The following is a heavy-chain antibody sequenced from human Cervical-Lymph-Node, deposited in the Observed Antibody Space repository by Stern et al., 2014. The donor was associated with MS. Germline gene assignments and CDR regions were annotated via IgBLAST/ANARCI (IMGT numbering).Heavy chain of an antibody. D-gene: IGHD6-25*01. CDR1: GGSFSGYY. CDR3: ARDRSGGTDSFDI. V-gene: IGHV4-34*12. CDR2: IIHSVTA. J-gene: IGHJ3*02. Sequence: QEKLQQWCAGLLKPSETLSLTCAVSGGSFSGYYWSLIRQSPGKGLEWIGEIIHSVTAIYTRSLRSVFPISVDPSKNQVPLRLSPVTAADTAVYYCARDRSGGTDSFDIWGQGTTVFVSS.